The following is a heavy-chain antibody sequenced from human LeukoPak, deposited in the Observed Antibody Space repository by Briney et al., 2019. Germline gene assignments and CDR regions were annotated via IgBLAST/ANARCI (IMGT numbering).Heavy chain of an antibody. CDR2: IKSKTDGGTT. J-gene: IGHJ3*02. Sequence: GGSLRLSCAASGFTFSNAWMSWVRQAPGKGLEWVGRIKSKTDGGTTDYAAPVKGRFTISRDDSKNTLYLQMNSLKTEDTAVYYCAKGMEYYYGSGSYPDIWGQGTMVTVSS. V-gene: IGHV3-15*01. CDR3: AKGMEYYYGSGSYPDI. CDR1: GFTFSNAW. D-gene: IGHD3-10*01.